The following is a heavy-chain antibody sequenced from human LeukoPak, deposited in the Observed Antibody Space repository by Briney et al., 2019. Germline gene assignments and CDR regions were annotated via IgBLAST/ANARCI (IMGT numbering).Heavy chain of an antibody. D-gene: IGHD5-24*01. CDR3: ARRGKMATINWFDP. CDR2: IYYSGTA. J-gene: IGHJ5*02. Sequence: PSETLSLTCTVSGDSISSSTYYWGWIRQPPGKGLEWIGSIYYSGTANYNPSLKSRVTISADTSKNQFSLKLTSVTAADTAVYYCARRGKMATINWFDPRGQGTLVTVSS. CDR1: GDSISSSTYY. V-gene: IGHV4-39*01.